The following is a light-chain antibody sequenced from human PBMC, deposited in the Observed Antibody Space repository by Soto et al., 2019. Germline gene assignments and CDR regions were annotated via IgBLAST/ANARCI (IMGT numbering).Light chain of an antibody. CDR3: QQGSNWPPT. J-gene: IGKJ4*01. V-gene: IGKV3-11*01. CDR2: DAS. CDR1: QSVSRY. Sequence: EIVLTQSPATLSLSPGERVTLSCRASQSVSRYLAWYQQKPGQAPRLLIYDASNRATGIPARFSGSGSGTDFTLTISSLEPEDFAVYYCQQGSNWPPTFGGGTKVEIK.